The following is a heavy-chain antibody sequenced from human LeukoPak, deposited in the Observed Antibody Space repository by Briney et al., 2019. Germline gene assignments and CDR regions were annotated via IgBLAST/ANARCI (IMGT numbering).Heavy chain of an antibody. J-gene: IGHJ4*02. CDR3: ASGDGYNPPFDS. V-gene: IGHV4-34*01. D-gene: IGHD5-24*01. Sequence: SETLSLTCAVYGGSFSGYYWSWIRQPPGKGLEWIGEINHSGSTNYNPPLKSRVTISVDTSKNQFSLKLSSVTAADTALYYCASGDGYNPPFDSWGQGTLVTVSS. CDR2: INHSGST. CDR1: GGSFSGYY.